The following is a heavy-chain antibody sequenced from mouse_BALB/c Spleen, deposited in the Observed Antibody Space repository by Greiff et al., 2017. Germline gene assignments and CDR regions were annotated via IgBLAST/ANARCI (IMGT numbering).Heavy chain of an antibody. CDR3: ARGDGNSYYYAMDY. J-gene: IGHJ4*01. D-gene: IGHD2-1*01. Sequence: EVKLVESGGGLVKPGGSLKLSCAASGFTFSSYAMSWVRQTPEKRLEWVASISSGGSTYYPDSVKGRFTISRDNARNILYLQMSSLRSEDTAMYYCARGDGNSYYYAMDYWGQGTSVTVSS. CDR1: GFTFSSYA. V-gene: IGHV5-6-5*01. CDR2: ISSGGST.